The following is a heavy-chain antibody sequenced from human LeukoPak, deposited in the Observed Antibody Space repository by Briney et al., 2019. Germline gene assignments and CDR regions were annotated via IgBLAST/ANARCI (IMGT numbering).Heavy chain of an antibody. D-gene: IGHD5-12*01. CDR2: ITGSDDAT. Sequence: GGSLRLSCAAPGFTFTSVAMTWVRQAPGQGLEWVSTITGSDDATYYGDSVKGRFTISRDYSSNTVYLQMNSLRSEDTAIYYCAKGPQLYSGYHPNFWGQGTLVTVSS. CDR3: AKGPQLYSGYHPNF. V-gene: IGHV3-23*01. CDR1: GFTFTSVA. J-gene: IGHJ4*02.